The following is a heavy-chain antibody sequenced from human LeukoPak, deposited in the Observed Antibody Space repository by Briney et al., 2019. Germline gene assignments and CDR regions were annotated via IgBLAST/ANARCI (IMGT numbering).Heavy chain of an antibody. D-gene: IGHD3-3*01. CDR1: GGSINNYY. Sequence: SETLSLTCTVSGGSINNYYWSWIRQPPGKGLERIGHIYYSGSTNYNPSLKSRVTISVDTSKNQFSLKLNSVTAADTAVYYCARIRGDFWSAPPADYWGQGTLVTVSS. V-gene: IGHV4-59*01. CDR3: ARIRGDFWSAPPADY. J-gene: IGHJ4*02. CDR2: IYYSGST.